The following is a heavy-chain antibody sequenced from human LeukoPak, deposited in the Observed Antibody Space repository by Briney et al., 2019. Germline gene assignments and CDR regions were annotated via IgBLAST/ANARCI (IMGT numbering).Heavy chain of an antibody. CDR2: IHHDGRI. J-gene: IGHJ4*02. V-gene: IGHV4/OR15-8*01. D-gene: IGHD3-16*02. Sequence: SETLSLTCDVSGDSIDSTNWWNWVRQPPGKGLEWIGEIHHDGRINYNPSLKSRVTLSVDKSKNQFSRRLNSVTAADTAMYYCARSHDHLWGNYPDYWGQGTLVTVSS. CDR3: ARSHDHLWGNYPDY. CDR1: GDSIDSTNW.